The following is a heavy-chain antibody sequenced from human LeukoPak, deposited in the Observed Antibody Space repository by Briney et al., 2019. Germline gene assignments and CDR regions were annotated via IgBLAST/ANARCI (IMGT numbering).Heavy chain of an antibody. D-gene: IGHD3-10*01. CDR1: GGTFSSYA. J-gene: IGHJ4*02. Sequence: VASVKVSCKASGGTFSSYAISWVRQAPGQGLEWMGGIIPIFGTANYAQKFQGRVTITADKSTSTAYMELSSLRSEDTAVYYCAREGTLGEFGELPYWGQGTLVTVSS. V-gene: IGHV1-69*06. CDR3: AREGTLGEFGELPY. CDR2: IIPIFGTA.